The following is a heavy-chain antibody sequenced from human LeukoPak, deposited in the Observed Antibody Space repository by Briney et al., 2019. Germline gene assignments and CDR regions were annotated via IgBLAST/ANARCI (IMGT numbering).Heavy chain of an antibody. Sequence: GGSLRLSCAASGFIFSRYGMSWVRQAPGKGLEWVSAISGSGGTTYYADSVKGRFTISRDNSKNTLYLQMNSLRAEDTAVYYCAKERVYGDDYWGQGTLVTVSS. CDR3: AKERVYGDDY. CDR1: GFIFSRYG. D-gene: IGHD4-17*01. CDR2: ISGSGGTT. J-gene: IGHJ4*02. V-gene: IGHV3-23*01.